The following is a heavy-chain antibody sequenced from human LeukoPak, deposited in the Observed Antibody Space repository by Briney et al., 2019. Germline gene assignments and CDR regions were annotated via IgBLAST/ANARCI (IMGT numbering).Heavy chain of an antibody. J-gene: IGHJ4*02. CDR2: IHRDGST. D-gene: IGHD2-15*01. CDR3: ARDGEHVLAHDS. V-gene: IGHV3-66*01. Sequence: GGSLRLSCAVSGFTVTTNYMSWVRQAPGKGLEWVSIIHRDGSTYYADSVKGRFTTSRDHSKNTLYIQMNSLRAEDTGVYYCARDGEHVLAHDSWGQGTLVTVSS. CDR1: GFTVTTNY.